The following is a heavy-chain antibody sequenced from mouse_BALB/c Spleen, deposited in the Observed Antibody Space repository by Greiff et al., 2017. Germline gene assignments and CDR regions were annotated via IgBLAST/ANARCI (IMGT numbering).Heavy chain of an antibody. CDR1: GFAFSSYD. J-gene: IGHJ3*01. Sequence: EVKLVESGGGLVKPGGSLKLSCAASGFAFSSYDMSWVRQTPEKRLEWVAYISSGGGSTYYPDTVKGRFTISRDNAKNTLYLQMSSLKSEDTAMYYCARQKYGNFAWFAYWGQGTLVTVSA. CDR3: ARQKYGNFAWFAY. V-gene: IGHV5-12-1*01. D-gene: IGHD2-10*02. CDR2: ISSGGGST.